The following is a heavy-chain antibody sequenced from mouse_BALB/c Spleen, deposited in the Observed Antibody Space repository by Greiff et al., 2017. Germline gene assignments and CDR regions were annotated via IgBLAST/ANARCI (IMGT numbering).Heavy chain of an antibody. D-gene: IGHD1-1*01. J-gene: IGHJ4*01. CDR1: GFTFSSFG. CDR3: ARGSYGNAMDY. Sequence: EVQGVESGGGLVQPGGSRKLSCAASGFTFSSFGMHRVRQAPEKGLEWVAYISSGSSTIYYADTVKGRFTISRDNPKNTLFLQMTSLRSEDTAMYYCARGSYGNAMDYWGQGTSVTVSS. CDR2: ISSGSSTI. V-gene: IGHV5-17*02.